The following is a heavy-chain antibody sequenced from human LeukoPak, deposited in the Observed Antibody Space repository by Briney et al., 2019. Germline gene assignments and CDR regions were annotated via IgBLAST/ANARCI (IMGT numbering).Heavy chain of an antibody. CDR2: ISYDGSNK. CDR3: ARVGMTSGGDY. J-gene: IGHJ4*02. D-gene: IGHD1-26*01. CDR1: GFTFSSYS. Sequence: GGSLRHSCAASGFTFSSYSMNWVRQAPGKGLEWVAVISYDGSNKYYADSVKGRFTISRDNSKNTLYLQMNSLRAEDTAVYYCARVGMTSGGDYWGQGTLVTVSS. V-gene: IGHV3-30*03.